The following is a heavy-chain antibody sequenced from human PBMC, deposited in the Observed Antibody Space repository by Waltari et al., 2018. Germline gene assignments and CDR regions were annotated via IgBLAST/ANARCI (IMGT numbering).Heavy chain of an antibody. J-gene: IGHJ6*03. CDR3: AKPPYSSSWYYYYYMDV. CDR1: GFTFSSYA. V-gene: IGHV3-23*04. CDR2: ISGSGGST. Sequence: EVQLVESGGGLVQPGGSLRLSCAASGFTFSSYAMSWVRQAPGKGLEWVSAISGSGGSTYYADSVEGRFTISRDNSKNTLYLQMNSLRAEDTAVYYCAKPPYSSSWYYYYYMDVWGKGTTVTVSS. D-gene: IGHD6-13*01.